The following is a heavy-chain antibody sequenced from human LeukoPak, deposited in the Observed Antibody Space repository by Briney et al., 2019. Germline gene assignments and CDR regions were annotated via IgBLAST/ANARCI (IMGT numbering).Heavy chain of an antibody. CDR2: IYPGDSDT. D-gene: IGHD1-7*01. V-gene: IGHV5-51*01. J-gene: IGHJ4*02. Sequence: GESLKISCKGSGYSFTTYWIGWVRQMPGKGLEWMGIIYPGDSDTRYSPSFQGQVTISADKSISTAYLQWSSLKASDSAMYYCAQYNWNYYFDYWGQGTLVTVSS. CDR1: GYSFTTYW. CDR3: AQYNWNYYFDY.